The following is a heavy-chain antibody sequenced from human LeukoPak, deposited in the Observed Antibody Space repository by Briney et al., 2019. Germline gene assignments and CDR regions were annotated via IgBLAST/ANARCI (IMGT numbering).Heavy chain of an antibody. CDR3: ATTLHSGYYDLY. J-gene: IGHJ4*02. CDR2: IGGSGAGT. D-gene: IGHD3-22*01. Sequence: GGSLRLSCAASGFTVSSNYMNWVRQAPGKGLEWVSGIGGSGAGTYYAVSVRGRFPISRDNSKNTLYLQMNSLRAEDTAVYYCATTLHSGYYDLYWGQGTLVTVSS. CDR1: GFTVSSNY. V-gene: IGHV3-23*01.